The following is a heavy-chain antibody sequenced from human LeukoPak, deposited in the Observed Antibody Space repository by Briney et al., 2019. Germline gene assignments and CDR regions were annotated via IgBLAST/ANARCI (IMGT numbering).Heavy chain of an antibody. D-gene: IGHD3-22*01. CDR1: GDSINSGSFC. CDR2: IYTSGST. V-gene: IGHV4-61*02. J-gene: IGHJ4*02. CDR3: ARGDYHDSSGYPLNFDY. Sequence: SETLSLTCTVSGDSINSGSFCWIWIRQSAGKGLEWIGRIYTSGSTNYNPSLKSRVTISVDTSKNQFSLKLSSVTAADTAVYYCARGDYHDSSGYPLNFDYWGQGTLVTVSS.